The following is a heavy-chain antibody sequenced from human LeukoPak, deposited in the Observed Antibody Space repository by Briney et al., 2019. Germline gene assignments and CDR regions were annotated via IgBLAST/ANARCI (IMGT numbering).Heavy chain of an antibody. CDR3: ARDQEGFDY. Sequence: AAVKVSCKASGYTFTNNYLHWVRQAPGQGLEWMGMIYPRDGSTSYAQNFQGRVTVTRDTSTTTVHMELRGLRSEDAAVYYCARDQEGFDYWGQGTVVTVSS. CDR1: GYTFTNNY. V-gene: IGHV1-46*01. J-gene: IGHJ4*02. CDR2: IYPRDGST.